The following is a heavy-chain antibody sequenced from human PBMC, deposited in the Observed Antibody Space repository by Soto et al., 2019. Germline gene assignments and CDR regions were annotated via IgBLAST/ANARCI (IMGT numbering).Heavy chain of an antibody. Sequence: PGGSLRLSCAASGFTFSSYAMSWVRQAPGKGLEWVSAISGSGGSTYYADSVKGRFTISRDNSKNTLYLQMNSLRAEDTAVYYCAKQEYSSSSGRAGYYYGMDVWGQGTTVTVSS. CDR3: AKQEYSSSSGRAGYYYGMDV. D-gene: IGHD6-6*01. CDR1: GFTFSSYA. J-gene: IGHJ6*02. CDR2: ISGSGGST. V-gene: IGHV3-23*01.